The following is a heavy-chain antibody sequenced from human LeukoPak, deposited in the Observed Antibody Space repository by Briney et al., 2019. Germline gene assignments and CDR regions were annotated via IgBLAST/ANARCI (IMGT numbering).Heavy chain of an antibody. V-gene: IGHV3-30-3*01. CDR2: ISYDGSNK. D-gene: IGHD3-10*01. CDR3: ARDHSMVRGVISYFDY. J-gene: IGHJ4*02. CDR1: GFTFSSYA. Sequence: GGSLRLSCAASGFTFSSYAMHWVRQAPGKGLEWVSLISYDGSNKYYADSVKGRFTISRDNSKNTLYLQMNSLRAEDTAVYYCARDHSMVRGVISYFDYWGQGTLVIVSS.